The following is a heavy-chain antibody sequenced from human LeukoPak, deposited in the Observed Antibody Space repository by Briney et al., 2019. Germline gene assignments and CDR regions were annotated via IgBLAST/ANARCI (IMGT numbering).Heavy chain of an antibody. J-gene: IGHJ5*02. CDR1: GYTFTGYY. V-gene: IGHV1-2*02. Sequence: ASVKVSCKASGYTFTGYYMHWVRQAPGQGLEWMGWINPNSGGTNYAQKFQGRVTMTRDTSISTAYMELSRLRSDDTAVYYCARVNGGFRSSGCEFDPWGQGTLVTVSS. D-gene: IGHD3-22*01. CDR2: INPNSGGT. CDR3: ARVNGGFRSSGCEFDP.